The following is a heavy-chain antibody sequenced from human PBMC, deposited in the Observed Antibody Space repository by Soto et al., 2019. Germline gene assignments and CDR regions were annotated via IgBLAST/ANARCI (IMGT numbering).Heavy chain of an antibody. V-gene: IGHV3-66*01. CDR2: IYIGGST. J-gene: IGHJ6*03. Sequence: GGSLRLSCAASGFTVSSNYMSWVRQAPGKGLEWVSVIYIGGSTYYADSVKGRFTISRDNSKNTLYLQMNSLRAEDTAVYYCARDTRYCSSTSCFYYYYMDVWGKGTTVTVSS. CDR3: ARDTRYCSSTSCFYYYYMDV. CDR1: GFTVSSNY. D-gene: IGHD2-2*01.